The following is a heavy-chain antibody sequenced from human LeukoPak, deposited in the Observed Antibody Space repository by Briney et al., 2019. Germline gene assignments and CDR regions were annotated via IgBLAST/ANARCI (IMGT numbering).Heavy chain of an antibody. CDR1: GYSFITHW. Sequence: GESLKISCKASGYSFITHWIAWVRQTPGKGLEWMGIIYPGDSDTKYSPSFQGQVTISADKSISTAYLQWSSLKASDTAMYYCAKGAGGSGSYYPYFRGQGTLVTVSS. CDR3: AKGAGGSGSYYPYF. V-gene: IGHV5-51*01. D-gene: IGHD3-10*01. J-gene: IGHJ4*02. CDR2: IYPGDSDT.